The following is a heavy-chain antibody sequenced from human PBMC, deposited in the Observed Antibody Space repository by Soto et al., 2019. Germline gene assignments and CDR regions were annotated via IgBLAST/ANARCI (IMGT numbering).Heavy chain of an antibody. V-gene: IGHV3-48*01. Sequence: GGSLRLSCAASGFIFSSYSMNWVRQAPGKGLEWVSYISTGGSTINYADSVKGRFTISRDNAKNSLYLQMNSLRAEDTAVYYCARDNHDYSDYGVWGQGTLVTVSS. D-gene: IGHD4-17*01. J-gene: IGHJ4*02. CDR3: ARDNHDYSDYGV. CDR2: ISTGGSTI. CDR1: GFIFSSYS.